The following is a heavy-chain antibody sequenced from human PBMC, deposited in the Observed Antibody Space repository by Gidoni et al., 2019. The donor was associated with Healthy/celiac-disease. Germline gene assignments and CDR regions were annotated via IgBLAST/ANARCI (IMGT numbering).Heavy chain of an antibody. CDR3: TRRGYCSSTSCSVDYMDV. Sequence: EVQLVESGRGCVQPGGSLKLSFSAPGFTFRGCALHWVRQASGKGLEWVGRIRSKANSYATAYAASVKGRFTISRDDSKNTAYLQMNSLKTEDTAVYYCTRRGYCSSTSCSVDYMDVWGKGTTVTVSS. J-gene: IGHJ6*03. D-gene: IGHD2-2*01. CDR1: GFTFRGCA. CDR2: IRSKANSYAT. V-gene: IGHV3-73*01.